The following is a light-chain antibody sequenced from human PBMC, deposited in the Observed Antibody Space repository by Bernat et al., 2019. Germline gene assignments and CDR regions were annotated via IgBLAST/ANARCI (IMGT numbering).Light chain of an antibody. J-gene: IGLJ3*02. CDR1: SSNIGSYYD. CDR3: QSYDSSLSAWV. CDR2: GNS. Sequence: QSVLTQPPSVSGAPGQRVTISCTGNSSNIGSYYDLHWYQLLPGTAPKALIYGNSDRPSGVPDRFSGSKSGTSASLAITGLQPEDEADYYCQSYDSSLSAWVFGGGTKLTVL. V-gene: IGLV1-40*01.